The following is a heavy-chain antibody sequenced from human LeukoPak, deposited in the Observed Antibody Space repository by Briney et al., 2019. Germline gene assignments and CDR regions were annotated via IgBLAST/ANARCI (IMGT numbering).Heavy chain of an antibody. CDR2: IYSGGST. CDR1: GLTVSRPY. D-gene: IGHD3-3*01. V-gene: IGHV3-66*01. CDR3: ARDLREWYCDY. Sequence: GGSLRLSCAAAGLTVSRPYMSWFRQTPGKGLEWVSVIYSGGSTYYADSVKGRFTISRDNSKNTLYLQMNSLRAEDTAVYYCARDLREWYCDYWGQGTLVTVSS. J-gene: IGHJ4*02.